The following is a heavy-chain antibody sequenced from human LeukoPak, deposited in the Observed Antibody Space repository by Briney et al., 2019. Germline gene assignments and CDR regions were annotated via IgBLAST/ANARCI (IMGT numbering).Heavy chain of an antibody. CDR1: GLTFSSYA. D-gene: IGHD6-13*01. V-gene: IGHV3-23*01. CDR2: ISGSGGST. Sequence: PGGSLRLSCAASGLTFSSYAMSWVRQAPGKGLEWVSAISGSGGSTYYSDSVKGRLTISRDNSKNTLYLQMNSLRAEDTAVYYCAKDYFGRGIAAAGTGGHYWGQGALVTVSS. CDR3: AKDYFGRGIAAAGTGGHY. J-gene: IGHJ4*02.